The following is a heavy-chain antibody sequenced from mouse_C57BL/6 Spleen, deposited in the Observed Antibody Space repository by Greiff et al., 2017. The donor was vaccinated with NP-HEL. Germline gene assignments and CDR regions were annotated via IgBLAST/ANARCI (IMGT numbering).Heavy chain of an antibody. V-gene: IGHV5-17*01. D-gene: IGHD3-3*01. CDR3: AREGPFAY. J-gene: IGHJ3*01. CDR1: GFTFSDYG. Sequence: DVMLVESGGGLVKPGGSLKLSCAASGFTFSDYGMHWVRQAPEKGLEWVAYISSGSSTIYSADTVKGRFTITRDNANNTLFLQMTSLRSEDTAMYYCAREGPFAYWGQGTLVTVSA. CDR2: ISSGSSTI.